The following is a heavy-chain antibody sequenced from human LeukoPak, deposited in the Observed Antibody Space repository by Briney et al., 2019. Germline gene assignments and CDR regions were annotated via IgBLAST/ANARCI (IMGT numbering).Heavy chain of an antibody. CDR1: GGSISSYF. D-gene: IGHD1-14*01. J-gene: IGHJ4*02. CDR2: IYYSGST. CDR3: AKDHTIRSFDS. V-gene: IGHV4-59*12. Sequence: SETLSLTCAVSGGSISSYFWSWIRQSPGKGLEWIGYIYYSGSTNYNPSLKSRVTISVDTSKGRFSLKLSSVTAADTAVYYCAKDHTIRSFDSWGQGTLVTVSS.